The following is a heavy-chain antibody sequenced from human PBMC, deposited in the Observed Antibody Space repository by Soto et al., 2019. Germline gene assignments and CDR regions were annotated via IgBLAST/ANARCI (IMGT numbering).Heavy chain of an antibody. Sequence: QVQLVQSGAEVKKPGASVKVSCKASGYTFTSYGISWVRQAPGQGLEWMGWISAYNGNTNYAQKLQGRVTMTTDTSTSTAYMELRSLRSDDTAVYYCAKIVATQDGYYYYGMDVWGQGTTVTVSS. CDR1: GYTFTSYG. CDR3: AKIVATQDGYYYYGMDV. CDR2: ISAYNGNT. J-gene: IGHJ6*02. V-gene: IGHV1-18*01. D-gene: IGHD5-12*01.